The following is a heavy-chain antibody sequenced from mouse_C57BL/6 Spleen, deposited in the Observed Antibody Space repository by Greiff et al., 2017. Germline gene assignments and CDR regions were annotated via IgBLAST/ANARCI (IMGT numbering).Heavy chain of an antibody. V-gene: IGHV5-4*01. J-gene: IGHJ2*01. CDR2: ISDGGSYT. CDR1: GFTFSSYA. CDR3: ARDGDYDGFDY. D-gene: IGHD2-4*01. Sequence: DVMLVESGGGLVKPGGSLKLSCAASGFTFSSYAMSWVRQTPEKRLEWVATISDGGSYTYYPDNVKGRFTISRDNAKNNLYLQMSHLKSEDTAMYDCARDGDYDGFDYWGQGTTLTVSS.